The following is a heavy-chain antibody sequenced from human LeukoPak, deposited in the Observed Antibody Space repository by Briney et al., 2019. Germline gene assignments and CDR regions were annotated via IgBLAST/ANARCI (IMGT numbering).Heavy chain of an antibody. CDR1: GFTFSSYA. Sequence: PGGSLRLSCAASGFTFSSYAMHWVRQAPGKGLEWVAVISYDGSNKYYADSVKGRFTISRDNSKNTLYLQMNSLRAEDTAVYYCARDPDTTYGMDVWGQGTTVTVSS. CDR3: ARDPDTTYGMDV. V-gene: IGHV3-30-3*01. CDR2: ISYDGSNK. D-gene: IGHD5-18*01. J-gene: IGHJ6*02.